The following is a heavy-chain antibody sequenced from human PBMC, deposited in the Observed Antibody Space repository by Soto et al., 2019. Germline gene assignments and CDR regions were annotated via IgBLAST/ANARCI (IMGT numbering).Heavy chain of an antibody. D-gene: IGHD6-19*01. Sequence: GGSLRLSCAASGFMFDDYAMHWVRQAPGKGLEWVSLISWDGSSTYYADSVKGRFAISRDNSKNSLFLQMNGLRPEDTALYYCAKDTGSVAAQHDYAFDMWGQGTMVTVSS. CDR2: ISWDGSST. J-gene: IGHJ3*02. CDR1: GFMFDDYA. CDR3: AKDTGSVAAQHDYAFDM. V-gene: IGHV3-43D*04.